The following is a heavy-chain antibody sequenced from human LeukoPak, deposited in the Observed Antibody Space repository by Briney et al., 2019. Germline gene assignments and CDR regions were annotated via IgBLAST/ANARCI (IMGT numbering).Heavy chain of an antibody. Sequence: GGSLRLSCAASGFTFSNYAMSWVRQAPGKGLEWVASISSTTTYIYYADSVKGRFTISRDNAKNSVHLQMNSLRAEDTAVYYCAREGYIYGSSGRYFWGQGTLVTVSS. CDR1: GFTFSNYA. CDR3: AREGYIYGSSGRYF. V-gene: IGHV3-21*01. CDR2: ISSTTTYI. D-gene: IGHD5-18*01. J-gene: IGHJ4*02.